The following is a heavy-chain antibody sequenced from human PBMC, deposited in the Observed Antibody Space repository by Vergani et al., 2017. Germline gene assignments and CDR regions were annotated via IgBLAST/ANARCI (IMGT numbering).Heavy chain of an antibody. CDR3: AKDNVPGYYDSSGYCDY. V-gene: IGHV3-23*01. CDR1: GFTFTNFA. J-gene: IGHJ4*02. D-gene: IGHD3-22*01. CDR2: ISGSGGFT. Sequence: EVQLLESGGGLVQPGGSLRLSCAASGFTFTNFAMTWVRQAPGEGLEWVSGISGSGGFTYYADSVKGRFTISRDNSKNTMFLQMKNVRAEDTAVYYCAKDNVPGYYDSSGYCDYWGQGTPVTVSS.